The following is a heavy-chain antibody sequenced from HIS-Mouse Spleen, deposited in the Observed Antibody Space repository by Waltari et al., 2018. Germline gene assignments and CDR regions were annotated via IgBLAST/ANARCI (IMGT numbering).Heavy chain of an antibody. J-gene: IGHJ4*02. Sequence: QVQLVESGGGVVQPGRSRRLSCAASGLPFSRYGMHWVRQAPGKGVEWVAVISYDGSNKYYADSVKGRFTISRDNSKNTLYLQMNSLRAEDTAVYYCAKDKHHAFDYWGQGTLVTVSS. V-gene: IGHV3-30*18. CDR1: GLPFSRYG. CDR3: AKDKHHAFDY. CDR2: ISYDGSNK.